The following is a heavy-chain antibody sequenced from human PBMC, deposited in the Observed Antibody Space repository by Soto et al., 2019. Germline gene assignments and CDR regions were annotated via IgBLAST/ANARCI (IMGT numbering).Heavy chain of an antibody. J-gene: IGHJ4*02. V-gene: IGHV1-69*02. Sequence: QVQLVQSGAEVKKPGSSVKVSCKASGGTFSSYTISWVRQAPGQGLEWMGRIIPILGIANYAQKFQGRVTITADHSTRTARMGLSILRSEDAAVYYCARGGSGYGGYDKVPFDYWGQGTPGTVSS. CDR1: GGTFSSYT. CDR3: ARGGSGYGGYDKVPFDY. CDR2: IIPILGIA. D-gene: IGHD5-12*01.